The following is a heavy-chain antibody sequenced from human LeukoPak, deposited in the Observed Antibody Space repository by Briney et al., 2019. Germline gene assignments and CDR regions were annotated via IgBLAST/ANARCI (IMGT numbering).Heavy chain of an antibody. D-gene: IGHD2-2*01. CDR1: GFTFSSYT. J-gene: IGHJ4*02. Sequence: PGGSLRLSCAASGFTFSSYTMSWVRQAPGKRLEWVSGVSGSGGNIHYADSVKGRFTISRDNSKNTLYLQMNSLRAEDTAVYYCAASLPNIVVVPATKGPFGYWGQGALVTVSS. CDR3: AASLPNIVVVPATKGPFGY. CDR2: VSGSGGNI. V-gene: IGHV3-23*01.